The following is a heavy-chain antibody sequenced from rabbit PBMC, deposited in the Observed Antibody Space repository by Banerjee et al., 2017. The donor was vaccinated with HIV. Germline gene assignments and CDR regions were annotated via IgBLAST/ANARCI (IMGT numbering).Heavy chain of an antibody. D-gene: IGHD4-1*01. Sequence: QEQLVESGGGLVQPGGSLKLSCKASGFDFSGYGVSWVRQAPGKGLEWIACGDSGLSGDTYYASGAKGRFTISKTSSTTVTLQMTSLTAADTATYFCARETSSGWGIVSFYFSLWGPGTLVTVS. V-gene: IGHV1S45*01. J-gene: IGHJ4*01. CDR2: GDSGLSGDT. CDR3: ARETSSGWGIVSFYFSL. CDR1: GFDFSGYG.